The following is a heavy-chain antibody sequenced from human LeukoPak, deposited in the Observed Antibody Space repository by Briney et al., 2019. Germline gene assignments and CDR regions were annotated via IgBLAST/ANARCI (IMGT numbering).Heavy chain of an antibody. V-gene: IGHV1-18*01. CDR1: GYTFTSYG. D-gene: IGHD6-13*01. Sequence: GASVKVSCKASGYTFTSYGISWVRQAPGQGLEWMGWISAYNGNTNYAQKLQGRVTMTTDTSTSTAYMELRSLRSDDTAVYYCARDWSIAAAGFPCYWGQGTLVTVSS. CDR2: ISAYNGNT. CDR3: ARDWSIAAAGFPCY. J-gene: IGHJ4*02.